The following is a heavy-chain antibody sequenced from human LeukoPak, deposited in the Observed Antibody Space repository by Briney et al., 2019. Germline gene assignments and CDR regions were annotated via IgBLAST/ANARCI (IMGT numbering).Heavy chain of an antibody. CDR1: GFTFGSYS. V-gene: IGHV3-23*01. J-gene: IGHJ4*02. CDR2: ISGSGGSE. D-gene: IGHD6-19*01. Sequence: GGSLRLSCAASGFTFGSYSMNWVRQPPGKGLEWVSAISGSGGSEHYADSVKGRFTISRDNSKNTLYLQMNSLRADDTAVYYCAKDLSQWLEYYFDFWGRGTLVTVSS. CDR3: AKDLSQWLEYYFDF.